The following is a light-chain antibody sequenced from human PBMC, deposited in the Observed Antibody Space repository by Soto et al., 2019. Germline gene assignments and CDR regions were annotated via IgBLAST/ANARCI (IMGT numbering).Light chain of an antibody. J-gene: IGKJ1*01. CDR1: QSVLYSPNNKNY. Sequence: DIVMTQSPDSLAVSLGERATINCKSSQSVLYSPNNKNYLAWYQQKPGQPPKLLIYWASTRESGVPDRFSGSGSGTDFTLTISSLQAEDVAVYYCQQYANSPWTFGQGPKVEIK. V-gene: IGKV4-1*01. CDR2: WAS. CDR3: QQYANSPWT.